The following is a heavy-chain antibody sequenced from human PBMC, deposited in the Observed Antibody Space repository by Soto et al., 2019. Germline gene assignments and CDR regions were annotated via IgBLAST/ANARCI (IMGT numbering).Heavy chain of an antibody. D-gene: IGHD3-10*01. Sequence: PGGSLRLSCAASGFTFSSYGMHWVRQAPGKGLEWVAVISYDGSNKYYADSVKGRFTISRDNSKNTLYLQMNSLRAEDTAVYYCAKDYYYGSGSYYYFDYWGQGTLVTVSS. V-gene: IGHV3-30*18. CDR1: GFTFSSYG. CDR2: ISYDGSNK. J-gene: IGHJ4*02. CDR3: AKDYYYGSGSYYYFDY.